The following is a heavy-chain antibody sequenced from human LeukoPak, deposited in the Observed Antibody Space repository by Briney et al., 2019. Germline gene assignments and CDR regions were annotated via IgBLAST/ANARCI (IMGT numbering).Heavy chain of an antibody. Sequence: PGGSLRLSCAASGFTFNHAWMNWGRQSPGTGLEWVGRIKSKSDGGTRDYAAPVKGRFIISRDDSRNTLYLQMNSLKTEATGVYYCTNGVAYWGQGTLVSVSS. J-gene: IGHJ4*02. D-gene: IGHD3-16*01. V-gene: IGHV3-15*01. CDR3: TNGVAY. CDR1: GFTFNHAW. CDR2: IKSKSDGGTR.